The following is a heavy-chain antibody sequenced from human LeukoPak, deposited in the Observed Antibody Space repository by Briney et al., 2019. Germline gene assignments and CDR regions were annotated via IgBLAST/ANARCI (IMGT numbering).Heavy chain of an antibody. CDR3: ARSVAMGNFDY. J-gene: IGHJ4*02. D-gene: IGHD5-18*01. Sequence: GGSLRLSCAASGFTFNNYEVNWARQAPGKGLEWVSYVSSSGPTKYYADSVKGRFTISRDNAKNSLYLQMNSLRAEDTAVYYCARSVAMGNFDYWGQGTLVTVSS. V-gene: IGHV3-48*03. CDR1: GFTFNNYE. CDR2: VSSSGPTK.